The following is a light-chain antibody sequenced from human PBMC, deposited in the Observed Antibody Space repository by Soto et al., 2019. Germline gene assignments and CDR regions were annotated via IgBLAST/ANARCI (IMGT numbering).Light chain of an antibody. Sequence: QSALTQPPSASGSPGQSVTISCTGTSSDVGGYNYVSWYQQHPGKAPKLMIYEVSKRPXXXXXXXXXXXXXXXXXLTVSGLQAEDEADYYCSSYAGSNNYVFGTGTKVTVL. CDR3: SSYAGSNNYV. J-gene: IGLJ1*01. CDR1: SSDVGGYNY. V-gene: IGLV2-8*01. CDR2: EVS.